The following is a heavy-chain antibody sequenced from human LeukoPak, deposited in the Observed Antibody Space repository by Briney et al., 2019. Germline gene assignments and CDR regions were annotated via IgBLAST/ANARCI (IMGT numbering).Heavy chain of an antibody. D-gene: IGHD2-2*01. CDR3: ARALLVPAGMGAYYFDY. Sequence: GGSLRLSCAASGFTVSSNYMSWVRQAAGKGLEWVSVIYSGGSTYYADSVKGRFTISRDNSKNMLYLQMISLRAEDTAVYYCARALLVPAGMGAYYFDYWGQGTLVTVSS. J-gene: IGHJ4*02. CDR1: GFTVSSNY. V-gene: IGHV3-66*01. CDR2: IYSGGST.